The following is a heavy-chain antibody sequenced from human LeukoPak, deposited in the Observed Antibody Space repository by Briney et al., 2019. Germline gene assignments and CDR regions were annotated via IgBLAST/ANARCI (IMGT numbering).Heavy chain of an antibody. CDR2: ISSSSSYI. V-gene: IGHV3-21*01. D-gene: IGHD3-22*01. CDR3: ASDYYDSSGYYYGSAFDI. CDR1: GLTFSSYT. Sequence: GGSLRLSCVASGLTFSSYTMNWVRQAPGKGLEWVSSISSSSSYIYYADSVKGRFTISRDNAKNSLYLQMNSLRAEDTAVYYCASDYYDSSGYYYGSAFDIWGQGTMVTVSS. J-gene: IGHJ3*02.